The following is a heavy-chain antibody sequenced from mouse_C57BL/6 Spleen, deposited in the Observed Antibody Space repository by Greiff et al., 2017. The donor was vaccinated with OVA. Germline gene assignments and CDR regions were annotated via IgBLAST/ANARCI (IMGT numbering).Heavy chain of an antibody. CDR2: IHPNSGST. J-gene: IGHJ2*01. D-gene: IGHD1-1*01. V-gene: IGHV1-64*01. CDR1: GYTFTSYW. CDR3: ARPLYYGSDYFDY. Sequence: QVQLQQPGAELVKPGASVKLSCKASGYTFTSYWMHWVKQRPGQGLEWIGMIHPNSGSTNYNEKFKSKATLTVDKSSSTAYMQLSSLTSEDSAVYCCARPLYYGSDYFDYWGQGTTLTVSS.